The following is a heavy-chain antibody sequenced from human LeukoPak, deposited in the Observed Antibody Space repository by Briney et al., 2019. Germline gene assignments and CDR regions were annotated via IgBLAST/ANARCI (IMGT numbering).Heavy chain of an antibody. V-gene: IGHV3-74*01. CDR3: AKYAEISGRQYQLLRPPRTPLDY. CDR1: GFTFSSYS. Sequence: PGGSLRLSCAASGFTFSSYSMNWVRQLPGKGLVWVSRISPTGSTTSYADSVKGRFTISRDNSKNTLYLQMNSLRAEDTAVYYCAKYAEISGRQYQLLRPPRTPLDYWGQGTLVTVSS. J-gene: IGHJ4*02. D-gene: IGHD2-2*01. CDR2: ISPTGSTT.